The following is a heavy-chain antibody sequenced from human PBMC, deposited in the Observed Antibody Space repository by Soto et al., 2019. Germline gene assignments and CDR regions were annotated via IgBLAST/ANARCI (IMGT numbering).Heavy chain of an antibody. D-gene: IGHD3-3*02. CDR2: TTATGGST. CDR1: GFRFSDYP. J-gene: IGHJ3*02. Sequence: EVQLLESGGGFDQPGGSLRLSRLVSGFRFSDYPMGWVLQAPGKGLECVSATTATGGSTFYEASVKGRFTISRDNALNPMYLQMNNLRVEDLAVSSCAKRSIINGVAFDMWGQGPMVTVSS. V-gene: IGHV3-23*01. CDR3: AKRSIINGVAFDM.